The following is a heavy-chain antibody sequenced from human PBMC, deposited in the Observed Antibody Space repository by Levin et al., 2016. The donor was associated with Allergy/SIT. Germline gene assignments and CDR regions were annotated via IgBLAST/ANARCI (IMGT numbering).Heavy chain of an antibody. V-gene: IGHV3-7*01. D-gene: IGHD3-3*01. J-gene: IGHJ4*02. CDR3: ARGNYYDFWSELLDY. CDR2: IKQDGSEK. CDR1: GFTFSSYW. Sequence: GGSLRLSCAASGFTFSSYWMSWVRQAPGKGLEWVANIKQDGSEKYYVDSVKGRFTISRDNAKNSLYLQMNSLRAEDTAVYYCARGNYYDFWSELLDYWGQGTLVTVSS.